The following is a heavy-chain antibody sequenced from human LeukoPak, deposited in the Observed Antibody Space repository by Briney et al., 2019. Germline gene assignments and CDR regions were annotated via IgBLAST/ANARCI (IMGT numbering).Heavy chain of an antibody. Sequence: ESLKLSCKGSGYSFTTYWTGWVRQMPGKGLEWMGIIYPGDSDTRYSPSFQGQVTISADKSISTAYLQWSSLKASDTAMYYCARRGYYYDSSGYPHYYFDYWGQGTLVTVSS. CDR3: ARRGYYYDSSGYPHYYFDY. J-gene: IGHJ4*02. V-gene: IGHV5-51*01. CDR1: GYSFTTYW. CDR2: IYPGDSDT. D-gene: IGHD3-22*01.